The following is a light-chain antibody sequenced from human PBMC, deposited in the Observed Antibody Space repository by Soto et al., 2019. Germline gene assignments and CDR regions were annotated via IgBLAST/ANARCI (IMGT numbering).Light chain of an antibody. CDR2: ANN. J-gene: IGLJ2*01. Sequence: QSVLTQPPSVSGAPGQRVTISCTGSSSNIGAAYYVHWYQQLPGTAPKLLIYANNVRPSGVPDRFSGSKSGTSASLAITGLQAEDEADYYCQSYDRSLSGVVFGGGTKLTVL. CDR3: QSYDRSLSGVV. CDR1: SSNIGAAYY. V-gene: IGLV1-40*01.